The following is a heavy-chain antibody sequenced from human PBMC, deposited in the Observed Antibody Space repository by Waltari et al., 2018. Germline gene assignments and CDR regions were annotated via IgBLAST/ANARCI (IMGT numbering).Heavy chain of an antibody. CDR1: GGSFSGYY. CDR2: INHSGST. CDR3: ARGRTTVVNYYYYYYMDV. D-gene: IGHD4-17*01. J-gene: IGHJ6*03. Sequence: QVQLQQWGAGLLKPSETLSLTCAVYGGSFSGYYWSWIRQPPGQGLEWIGEINHSGSTNYNPSLKSRVTISVDTSKNQFSLKLSSVTAADTAVYYCARGRTTVVNYYYYYYMDVWGKGTTVTVSS. V-gene: IGHV4-34*01.